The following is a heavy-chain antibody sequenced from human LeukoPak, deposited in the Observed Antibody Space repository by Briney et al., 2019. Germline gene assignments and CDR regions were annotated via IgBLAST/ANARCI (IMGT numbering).Heavy chain of an antibody. J-gene: IGHJ4*02. CDR2: IIPIFGTA. CDR3: ATELSSTRDY. Sequence: SVKVSCKASGYTFTSYAMNWVRQAPGQGLEWMGGIIPIFGTANYAQKFQGRVTITADESTSTAYMELSSLRSEDTAVYYCATELSSTRDYWGQGTLVTVSS. D-gene: IGHD6-13*01. V-gene: IGHV1-69*13. CDR1: GYTFTSYA.